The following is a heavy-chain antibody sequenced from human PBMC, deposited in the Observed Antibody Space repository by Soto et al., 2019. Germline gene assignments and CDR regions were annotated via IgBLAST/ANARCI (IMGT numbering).Heavy chain of an antibody. CDR3: AKGSTYSFYFDH. V-gene: IGHV3-23*01. Sequence: VRLSCVASGFSFSSYDMSWVRQAPGKGLEWVSFIIGNSGTTYYADSVKGRFTISRDNSKNTLYLQMSRLGAEDTAAYYCAKGSTYSFYFDHWGQGTLVTVSS. D-gene: IGHD5-18*01. J-gene: IGHJ4*01. CDR2: IIGNSGTT. CDR1: GFSFSSYD.